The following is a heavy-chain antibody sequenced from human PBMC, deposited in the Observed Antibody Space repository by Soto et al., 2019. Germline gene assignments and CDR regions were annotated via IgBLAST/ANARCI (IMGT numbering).Heavy chain of an antibody. CDR2: VSHDGRNT. V-gene: IGHV3-30*18. CDR1: GFTFSDYA. J-gene: IGHJ4*02. D-gene: IGHD6-19*01. CDR3: AKGGRQWLVTADFNY. Sequence: VQLVESGGGVVQPGWSLRLSCAASGFTFSDYAMHWVRQAPGKGLEWVAVVSHDGRNTHYAGSVKGRFTIARDSSKNTVSLEMTSLRAEDTAVYYCAKGGRQWLVTADFNYWVQGALVTVSS.